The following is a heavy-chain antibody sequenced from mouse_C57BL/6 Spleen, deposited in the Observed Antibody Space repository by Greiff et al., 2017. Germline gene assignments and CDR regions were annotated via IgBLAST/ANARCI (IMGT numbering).Heavy chain of an antibody. J-gene: IGHJ3*01. CDR2: IWSGGST. V-gene: IGHV2-4*01. CDR3: AKDSYNVFAY. CDR1: GFSLTSYG. Sequence: VQLQQSGPGLVQPSQSLSITCTVSGFSLTSYGVHWVRQPPGKGLEWLGVIWSGGSTDYNAAFISRLSISKDNSKSQVFFKMNSLQADDTAIYYCAKDSYNVFAYWGQGTLVTVSA. D-gene: IGHD2-12*01.